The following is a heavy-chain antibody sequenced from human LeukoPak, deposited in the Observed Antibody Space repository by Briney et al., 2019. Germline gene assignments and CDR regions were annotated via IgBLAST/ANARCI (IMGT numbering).Heavy chain of an antibody. CDR1: GFTFDDYA. CDR2: ISGDGGST. D-gene: IGHD2-2*01. CDR3: AKDMGCSSTSCLIAY. J-gene: IGHJ4*02. Sequence: QPGGSLRLSCAASGFTFDDYAMHWVRQAPGKGLEWVSLISGDGGSTYYADSVKGRFTISRDNSKNSLYLQMNSLRTEDTALYYCAKDMGCSSTSCLIAYWGQGTLVTVSS. V-gene: IGHV3-43*02.